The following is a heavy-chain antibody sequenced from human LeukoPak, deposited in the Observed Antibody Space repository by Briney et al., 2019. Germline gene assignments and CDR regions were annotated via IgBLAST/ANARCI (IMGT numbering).Heavy chain of an antibody. CDR2: ISGSGDKT. CDR1: GFTFSSYA. D-gene: IGHD4-11*01. J-gene: IGHJ4*02. V-gene: IGHV3-23*01. Sequence: GGSLRLSCAASGFTFSSYAMSWVRQAPGKGLEWVSLISGSGDKTYYADSVKGRFTISRYNSKNTLYLQVNSLRADDTAVYYCAKDDPNDYKPWIYWGQGTLVIVSS. CDR3: AKDDPNDYKPWIY.